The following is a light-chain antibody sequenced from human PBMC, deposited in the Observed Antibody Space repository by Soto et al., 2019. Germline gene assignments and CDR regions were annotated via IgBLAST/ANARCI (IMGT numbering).Light chain of an antibody. CDR2: GAS. Sequence: EIVITQSPAALSGSPGGTATVSCRVSQNISTNLAWYQQKPGQAPRLLIFGASTRAIGIPARFSGSGSGTEFTLAISSLQSEDFAVYYCQHYNEWPLTFGGGTKVDIK. CDR3: QHYNEWPLT. CDR1: QNISTN. J-gene: IGKJ4*01. V-gene: IGKV3-15*01.